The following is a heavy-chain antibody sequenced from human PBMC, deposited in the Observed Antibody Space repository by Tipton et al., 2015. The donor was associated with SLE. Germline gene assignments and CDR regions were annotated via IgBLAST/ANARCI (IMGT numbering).Heavy chain of an antibody. V-gene: IGHV4-39*07. CDR2: INHSGRI. J-gene: IGHJ6*03. CDR1: GGSVNSISYY. D-gene: IGHD3-16*02. Sequence: TLSLTCTVSGGSVNSISYYWGWIRQPPGKGLEWIGDINHSGRIDYNPSLMSRVTISEATSKNQFSLTLTSVTAADTGVYYCARGVAIYRITYYDYYMDVWGKGTTVTVSS. CDR3: ARGVAIYRITYYDYYMDV.